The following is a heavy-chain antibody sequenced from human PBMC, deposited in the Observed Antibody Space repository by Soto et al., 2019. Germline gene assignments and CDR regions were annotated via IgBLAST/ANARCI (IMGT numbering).Heavy chain of an antibody. CDR1: GVSFSSAW. D-gene: IGHD2-15*01. Sequence: EVQLVESGGGLVKPGGSLRLSCAASGVSFSSAWMTWVRQAPGKWLEWVGRIKSKSDGGTTDYSAPVKGRFFVSREDSKDTRYVQMTELVTEDTAVDYWPTWWGGGGFDSWGQGPLVTVSS. J-gene: IGHJ4*02. CDR3: PTWWGGGGFDS. CDR2: IKSKSDGGTT. V-gene: IGHV3-15*01.